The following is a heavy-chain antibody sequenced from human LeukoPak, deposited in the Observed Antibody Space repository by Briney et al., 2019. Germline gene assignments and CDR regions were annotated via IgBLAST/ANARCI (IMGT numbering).Heavy chain of an antibody. V-gene: IGHV3-48*03. CDR1: GFTFSSYE. CDR3: ARGQWLAFDY. Sequence: GGSLRLSCAASGFTFSSYEMNWVRQAPGKGLEWASYISSSGSSIYYADSVKGRFTISRDNAKNSLYLQMNSLRAEDTAVYYCARGQWLAFDYWGQGTLVTVSS. D-gene: IGHD6-19*01. J-gene: IGHJ4*02. CDR2: ISSSGSSI.